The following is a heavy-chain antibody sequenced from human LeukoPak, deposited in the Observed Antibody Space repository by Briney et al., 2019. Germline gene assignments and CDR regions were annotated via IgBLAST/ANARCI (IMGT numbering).Heavy chain of an antibody. V-gene: IGHV4-59*08. CDR1: GDSISSFY. D-gene: IGHD5-12*01. J-gene: IGHJ3*02. Sequence: PSETLSLTCTVYGDSISSFYWSWIRQPPGKGLEWIGYVYYSGSTNYNPSLKSRITISVDTSKKQFSLKLTSMTAADTPVYYCARLGYKGFDIWGQGTMVTTSS. CDR3: ARLGYKGFDI. CDR2: VYYSGST.